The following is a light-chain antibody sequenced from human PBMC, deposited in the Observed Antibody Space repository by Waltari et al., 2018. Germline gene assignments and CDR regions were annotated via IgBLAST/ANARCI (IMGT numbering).Light chain of an antibody. CDR1: ETILFNSNNKNY. CDR2: WES. J-gene: IGKJ1*01. Sequence: DIVMTQSPDSLAVPLGERATINCKSSETILFNSNNKNYLAWYQQKAGQPPKLRVYWESTRESGVPDRFSGSGSGTDFTLTISSLQAEDVAVYYCQQYYTVSRTFGQWTRVEIK. V-gene: IGKV4-1*01. CDR3: QQYYTVSRT.